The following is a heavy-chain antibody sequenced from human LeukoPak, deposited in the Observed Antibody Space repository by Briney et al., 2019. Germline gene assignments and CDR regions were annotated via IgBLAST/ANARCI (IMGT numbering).Heavy chain of an antibody. V-gene: IGHV4-59*12. CDR2: IYYSGST. CDR3: TREGYSSPDY. CDR1: GGSISSYH. Sequence: SETLSLTCTVSGGSISSYHWSWIRQPPGKGLEWIGYIYYSGSTYYNPSLKSRVTISADTSKNQFSLKLSAVTAADTAVYYCTREGYSSPDYWGQGTLVTVSS. D-gene: IGHD5-18*01. J-gene: IGHJ4*02.